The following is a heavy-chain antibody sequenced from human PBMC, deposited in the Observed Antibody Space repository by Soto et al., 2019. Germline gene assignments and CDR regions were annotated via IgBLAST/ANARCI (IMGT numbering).Heavy chain of an antibody. D-gene: IGHD2-2*01. CDR2: IIPIFGTA. CDR1: GGTFSSYA. V-gene: IGHV1-69*06. J-gene: IGHJ4*02. Sequence: QVQLVQSGAEVKKPGSSVKVSCKASGGTFSSYAISLVRQAPGQGLEWMGGIIPIFGTAKYAQKCQGRVTINADKSTSKAYMELSSLRSEDTDVYYCASDTSGIVVVPAAPFDYWGQGTLVTVSS. CDR3: ASDTSGIVVVPAAPFDY.